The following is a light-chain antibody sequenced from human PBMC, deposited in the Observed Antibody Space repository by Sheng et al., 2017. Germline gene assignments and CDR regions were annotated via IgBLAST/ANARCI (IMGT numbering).Light chain of an antibody. CDR1: QRISHY. CDR2: AAS. J-gene: IGKJ5*01. CDR3: QQYYSYLIT. V-gene: IGKV1-27*01. Sequence: TQMTQSPSSLSASVGDSVTITCRASQRISHYLAWYQQKPGQVPKLLIYAASTLQSGVPSRFGGSGSGTDFTLTISSLQPEDFATYYCQQYYSYLITFGQGTRLEIK.